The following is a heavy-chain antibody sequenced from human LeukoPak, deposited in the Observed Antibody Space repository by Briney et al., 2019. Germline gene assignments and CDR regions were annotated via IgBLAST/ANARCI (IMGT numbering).Heavy chain of an antibody. CDR1: GYTFTSYG. Sequence: ASVKVSCKASGYTFTSYGISWVRQAPGQGLEWMGWISAYNGNTNYAQKFQGRVTITADESTSTAYMELSSLRSEDTAVYYCARAGMVATGGNYYYYYYMDVWGKGTTVTVSS. J-gene: IGHJ6*03. V-gene: IGHV1-18*01. CDR3: ARAGMVATGGNYYYYYYMDV. CDR2: ISAYNGNT. D-gene: IGHD5-12*01.